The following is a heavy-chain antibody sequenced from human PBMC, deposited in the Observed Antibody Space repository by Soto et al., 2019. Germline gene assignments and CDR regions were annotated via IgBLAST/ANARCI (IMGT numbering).Heavy chain of an antibody. CDR1: GFALSSYW. CDR2: INPDGSRI. D-gene: IGHD2-8*02. CDR3: ARVPVGAYGKFDP. J-gene: IGHJ5*02. Sequence: EVQLVESGGGLVQAGGSLRLSCAASGFALSSYWMHWVRRVPGKGLVWVSRINPDGSRIDYADSVRGRFTISRDNAKNKLFVQMNNLRAEDTALYHCARVPVGAYGKFDPWGQGTLVTVSS. V-gene: IGHV3-74*01.